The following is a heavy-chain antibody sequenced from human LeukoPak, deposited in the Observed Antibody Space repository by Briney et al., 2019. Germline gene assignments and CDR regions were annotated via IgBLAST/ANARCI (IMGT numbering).Heavy chain of an antibody. CDR2: IRYDGSNK. CDR1: GFTFSSYG. CDR3: ARGDYSYGPFDY. V-gene: IGHV3-30*02. D-gene: IGHD5-18*01. J-gene: IGHJ4*02. Sequence: PGGSLRLSCAASGFTFSSYGMHWVRQAPGKGLEWVAFIRYDGSNKYYADSVKGRFTISRDNSKNALYLQMNSLRAEDTAVYYCARGDYSYGPFDYWGQGTLVTVSS.